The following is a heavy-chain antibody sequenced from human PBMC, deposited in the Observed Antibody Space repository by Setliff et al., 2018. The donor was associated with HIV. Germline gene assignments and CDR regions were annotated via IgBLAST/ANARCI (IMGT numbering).Heavy chain of an antibody. CDR2: IYHSGST. Sequence: SETLSLTCTVSGGSISSSSHHWSWIRQTPGKGLEWIGEIYHSGSTHYNPSLQSRVTISVDKSKSQFSLKLNSVTAADTAVYYCGGNGYYSIDYWGQGTLVTVSS. V-gene: IGHV4-39*07. CDR3: GGNGYYSIDY. J-gene: IGHJ4*02. CDR1: GGSISSSSHH. D-gene: IGHD3-22*01.